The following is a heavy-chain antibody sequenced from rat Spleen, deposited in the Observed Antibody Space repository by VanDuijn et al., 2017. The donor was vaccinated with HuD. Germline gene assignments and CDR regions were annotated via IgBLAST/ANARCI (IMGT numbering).Heavy chain of an antibody. CDR3: GTDYFGGYVMDA. J-gene: IGHJ4*01. D-gene: IGHD1-11*01. Sequence: EVHLVESGGGLVQPGRSLKLSCVVSGFTFSNRAMHWIRQAPAKGLEWVASISPSGGNTFYRDSVKGRFIISRDNAKSTLYLQMDSLRSEDTATYYCGTDYFGGYVMDAWGQGVSVTVSS. CDR1: GFTFSNRA. CDR2: ISPSGGNT. V-gene: IGHV5-19*01.